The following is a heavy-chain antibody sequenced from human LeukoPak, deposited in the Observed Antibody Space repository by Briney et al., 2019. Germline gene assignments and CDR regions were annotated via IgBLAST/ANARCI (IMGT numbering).Heavy chain of an antibody. V-gene: IGHV4-4*07. CDR1: GASISSYY. CDR2: VYNSGST. D-gene: IGHD5-18*01. Sequence: KSSETLSLTCTVSGASISSYYWSWIRQPAGKGLEWIGRVYNSGSTNYNPSLKSRVTMSVDTSKNQFSLRLNSVTAADTAVYYCARDTAMGPSIWGQGTMVTVSS. J-gene: IGHJ3*02. CDR3: ARDTAMGPSI.